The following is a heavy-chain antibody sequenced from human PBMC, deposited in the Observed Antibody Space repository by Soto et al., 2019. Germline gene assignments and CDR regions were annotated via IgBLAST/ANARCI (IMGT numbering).Heavy chain of an antibody. CDR2: ISAYNGNT. CDR1: GYTFTSYG. J-gene: IGHJ4*02. Sequence: VKVSCKASGYTFTSYGISWVRQAPGQGLEWMGWISAYNGNTNYAQKLQGRVTMTTDTSTSTAYMELRSLRSDDTAVYYCARDEYCTNGVCYLRPIDYWGQGTLVTVSS. D-gene: IGHD2-8*01. CDR3: ARDEYCTNGVCYLRPIDY. V-gene: IGHV1-18*01.